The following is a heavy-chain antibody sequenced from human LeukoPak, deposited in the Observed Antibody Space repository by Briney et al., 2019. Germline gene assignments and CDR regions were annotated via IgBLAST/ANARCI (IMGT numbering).Heavy chain of an antibody. CDR3: ARAPYDFWSGYYTEGIDY. CDR1: GGTFSSYA. CDR2: IIPIFGTA. D-gene: IGHD3-3*01. J-gene: IGHJ4*02. Sequence: SVKVSCKASGGTFSSYAISWVRQAPGQGLEWMGGIIPIFGTANYAQKFQGRVTITTDESTSTAYMELSSLRSEDTAVYYCARAPYDFWSGYYTEGIDYWGQGTLVTVSS. V-gene: IGHV1-69*05.